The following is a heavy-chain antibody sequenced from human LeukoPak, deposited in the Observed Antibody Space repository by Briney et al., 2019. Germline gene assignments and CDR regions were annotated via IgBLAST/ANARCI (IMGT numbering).Heavy chain of an antibody. CDR3: ARLSGYYRYVNL. CDR1: GVSISSYY. J-gene: IGHJ5*02. D-gene: IGHD3-22*01. CDR2: FYHSGGT. V-gene: IGHV4-59*01. Sequence: SETLSLTCNVSGVSISSYYWSWIRQPPGKGLEWIGYFYHSGGTNYNPSFGSRLTISINTSRRQVSLTLRSVTPADSAVYYCARLSGYYRYVNLWGQGTLVTVSS.